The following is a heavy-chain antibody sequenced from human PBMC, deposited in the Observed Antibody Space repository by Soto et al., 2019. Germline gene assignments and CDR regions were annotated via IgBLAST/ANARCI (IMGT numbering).Heavy chain of an antibody. D-gene: IGHD1-26*01. J-gene: IGHJ6*03. CDR3: AKDSYYRDYFYFYMDV. V-gene: IGHV3-30*18. CDR2: ISHDGSHK. CDR1: AFTFSSYG. Sequence: GGSLRLSCVVSAFTFSSYGMHWVRQAPGKGLEWVALISHDGSHKYYADSVKGRFTISRDNSKNTLFLQMNSLRGEDTAVYYCAKDSYYRDYFYFYMDVWGKGTTVTVSS.